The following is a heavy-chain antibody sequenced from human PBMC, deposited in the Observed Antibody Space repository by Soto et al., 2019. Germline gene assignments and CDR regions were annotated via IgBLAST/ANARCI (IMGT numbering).Heavy chain of an antibody. CDR1: GFTFSSYA. CDR3: AKDRLGGNFDY. CDR2: ISGTGGST. V-gene: IGHV3-23*01. J-gene: IGHJ4*02. Sequence: PGGSLRLSCAASGFTFSSYAMSWVRQAPGKGLERVATISGTGGSTYYADSVKGRFTISRDNSKNTLYLQMNSLRVEDTAVYYCAKDRLGGNFDYWGQGTQVTVSS.